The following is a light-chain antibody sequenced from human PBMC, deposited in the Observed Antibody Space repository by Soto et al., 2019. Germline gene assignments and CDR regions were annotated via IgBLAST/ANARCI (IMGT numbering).Light chain of an antibody. V-gene: IGKV3-20*01. CDR3: QQYGSSQT. J-gene: IGKJ1*01. CDR1: QSVSSSY. Sequence: EIVLTQSPGTLSLSPGERATLSCRASQSVSSSYLAWYQQKPGQAPRLLIYGASCRATGIPDRFSGSGSGTDFTLTISRLEPEDFAVYYCQQYGSSQTFGQGTKV. CDR2: GAS.